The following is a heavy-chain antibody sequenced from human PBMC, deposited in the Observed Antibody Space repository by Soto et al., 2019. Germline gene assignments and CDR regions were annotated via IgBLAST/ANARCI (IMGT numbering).Heavy chain of an antibody. CDR2: ISYDGSNK. CDR1: GFTFSSYG. D-gene: IGHD3-22*01. CDR3: AKWDVQEADYYDSSGYGAFDI. V-gene: IGHV3-30*18. J-gene: IGHJ3*02. Sequence: QVQLVESGGGVVQPGRSLRLSCAASGFTFSSYGMHWVRQAPGKGLEWVAVISYDGSNKYYADSVKGRFTISRDNSKNTLYLQMNSLRAEDTDVYYCAKWDVQEADYYDSSGYGAFDIWGQGTMVTVSS.